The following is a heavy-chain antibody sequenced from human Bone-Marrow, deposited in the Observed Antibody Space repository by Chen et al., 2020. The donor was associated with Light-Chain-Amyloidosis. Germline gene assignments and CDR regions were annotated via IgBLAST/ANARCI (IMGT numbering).Heavy chain of an antibody. D-gene: IGHD3-10*01. Sequence: EVQLLESGGGLVQPGGSLRPSCAASGFTFSSYAMTWVRQAPGKGLEWVSTISGSGGSTYYADSVKGRFTISRDNSKNTLYLQMNSLRAEDTAVYYCANTGGAVNPYFYYYYMDVWGRGTAVTVSS. V-gene: IGHV3-23*01. CDR2: ISGSGGST. CDR3: ANTGGAVNPYFYYYYMDV. J-gene: IGHJ6*03. CDR1: GFTFSSYA.